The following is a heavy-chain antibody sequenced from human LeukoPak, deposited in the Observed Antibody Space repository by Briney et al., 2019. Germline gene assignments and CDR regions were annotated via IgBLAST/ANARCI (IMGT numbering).Heavy chain of an antibody. J-gene: IGHJ4*02. Sequence: GGSLRLSCAASGLTFTSYAMNWVRQAPGKGLEWVSSIRGTGDSTYYADSVKGRFTISRDNSKNTLYLQMNSLRGEDTAVYYCARSNNYVSSGYQYVLYYFDYWGQGTLVTVSS. D-gene: IGHD3-22*01. CDR3: ARSNNYVSSGYQYVLYYFDY. CDR1: GLTFTSYA. CDR2: IRGTGDST. V-gene: IGHV3-23*01.